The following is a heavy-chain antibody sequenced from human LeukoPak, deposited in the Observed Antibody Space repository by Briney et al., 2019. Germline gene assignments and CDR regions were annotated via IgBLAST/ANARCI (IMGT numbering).Heavy chain of an antibody. CDR3: ARSVLGIDGTFDS. D-gene: IGHD5/OR15-5a*01. CDR1: GGSISSYY. J-gene: IGHJ4*02. Sequence: SETLSLTCTVSGGSISSYYWSCIRQPPGKGLEWIGYIYDSGSTNYNPSLKSRVTISVDTSKNQFSLKVNSVTAADTAIYYCARSVLGIDGTFDSWGQGTLVTVSS. V-gene: IGHV4-59*12. CDR2: IYDSGST.